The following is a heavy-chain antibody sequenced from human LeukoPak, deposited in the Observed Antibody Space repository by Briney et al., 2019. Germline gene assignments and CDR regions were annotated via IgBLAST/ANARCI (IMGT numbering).Heavy chain of an antibody. Sequence: GRSLRLSCAASGFTFSSYGMHWVRQAPGKGLEWVAVISYDGSNKYYADSVKGRFTISRDNSKNTLYLQMNSLRAEDTAVYYCAKPLQRYQLLWGIHWGQGTLVTVSS. D-gene: IGHD2-2*01. V-gene: IGHV3-30*18. CDR2: ISYDGSNK. J-gene: IGHJ4*02. CDR1: GFTFSSYG. CDR3: AKPLQRYQLLWGIH.